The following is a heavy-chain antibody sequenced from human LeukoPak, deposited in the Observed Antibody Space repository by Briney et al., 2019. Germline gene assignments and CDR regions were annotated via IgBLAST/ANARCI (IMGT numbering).Heavy chain of an antibody. CDR1: GFTFSIYD. CDR3: AREKRYNDLLTGYYSFDY. V-gene: IGHV3-23*01. D-gene: IGHD3-9*01. Sequence: PGGSLRLSCAASGFTFSIYDLSWVRQAPGKGLEWVSAISGGGGKTYYADSVKGRFTISRDNSKKTLYLQMNSLRAEDTAVYYCAREKRYNDLLTGYYSFDYWGQGTLVPVSS. J-gene: IGHJ4*02. CDR2: ISGGGGKT.